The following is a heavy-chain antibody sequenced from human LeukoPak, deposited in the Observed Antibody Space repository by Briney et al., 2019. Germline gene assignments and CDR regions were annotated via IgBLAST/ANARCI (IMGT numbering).Heavy chain of an antibody. CDR1: GITFSSYG. J-gene: IGHJ4*02. D-gene: IGHD5-18*01. CDR2: ISGSGGST. V-gene: IGHV3-23*01. CDR3: AKWAYSYGYGYFDY. Sequence: GGSLRLSCAASGITFSSYGMSWVRQAPGKGLEWVSAISGSGGSTYYADSVKGRFTISRDNSKNTLYLQMNGLRAEDTAVYYCAKWAYSYGYGYFDYWGQGTLVTVSS.